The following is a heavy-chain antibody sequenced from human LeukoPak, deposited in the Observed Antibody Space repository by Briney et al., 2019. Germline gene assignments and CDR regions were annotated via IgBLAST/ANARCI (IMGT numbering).Heavy chain of an antibody. CDR1: GGSISSVRYY. CDR2: IYYSGST. Sequence: PSETLSLTCTVSGGSISSVRYYWSWIRQHPGKGLEWIGYIYYSGSTYYNPSLKSRVTISVDTSQNQFSLKLSSVTAADTAVYYCARSITGTTGRYFDYWGQGTLVTVSS. CDR3: ARSITGTTGRYFDY. V-gene: IGHV4-31*03. J-gene: IGHJ4*02. D-gene: IGHD1-7*01.